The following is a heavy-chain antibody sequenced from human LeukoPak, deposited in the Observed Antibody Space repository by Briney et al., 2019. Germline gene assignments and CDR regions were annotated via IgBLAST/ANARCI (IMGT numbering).Heavy chain of an antibody. CDR3: VRRWNYGIYYHIDV. CDR2: INDSERT. Sequence: SETLSLTCAVYGGPFSNYYWGWIRQSPVKGLEWIGEINDSERTIYNPSLKSRVTISVDTSKNQFSLRLNSVTAADTAIYYCVRRWNYGIYYHIDVWGKGTTVTVSS. J-gene: IGHJ6*03. D-gene: IGHD1-7*01. V-gene: IGHV4-34*01. CDR1: GGPFSNYY.